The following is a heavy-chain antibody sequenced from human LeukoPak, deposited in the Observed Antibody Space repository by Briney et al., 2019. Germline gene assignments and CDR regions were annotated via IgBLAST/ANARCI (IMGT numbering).Heavy chain of an antibody. V-gene: IGHV4-31*03. CDR1: GGSISSGGYY. Sequence: SETLSLTCTVSGGSISSGGYYWSWIRQHPGKGLEWIGSVYYSGSTNYSPSLQGRVIISLDTSRNQFSLKLSSVTAADTAVYYCASGDNDPLFDYWGQGALVTVSS. CDR2: VYYSGST. CDR3: ASGDNDPLFDY. J-gene: IGHJ4*02. D-gene: IGHD1-1*01.